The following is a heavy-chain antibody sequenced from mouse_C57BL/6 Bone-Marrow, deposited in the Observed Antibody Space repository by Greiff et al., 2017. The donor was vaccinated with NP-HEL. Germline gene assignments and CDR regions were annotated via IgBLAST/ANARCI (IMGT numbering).Heavy chain of an antibody. Sequence: VQLQQSGPELVKPGASVKISCKASGYTFTDYYMNWVKQSHGKSLEWIGDINPNNGGTSYNQKFKGKATLTVDKSSSTAYMELRSLTSEDSAVYYCARADDGYSDYWGQGTTLTVSS. J-gene: IGHJ2*01. CDR2: INPNNGGT. CDR3: ARADDGYSDY. V-gene: IGHV1-26*01. D-gene: IGHD2-3*01. CDR1: GYTFTDYY.